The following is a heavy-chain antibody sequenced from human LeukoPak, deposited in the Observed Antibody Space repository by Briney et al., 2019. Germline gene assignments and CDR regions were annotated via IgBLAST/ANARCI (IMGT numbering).Heavy chain of an antibody. D-gene: IGHD5-12*01. V-gene: IGHV1-69*13. CDR1: GATFSTFA. CDR2: IIPILRTA. J-gene: IGHJ4*02. CDR3: ATSPTRASPGY. Sequence: GASVKVSCTASGATFSTFAISWVRQAPGQGPEWMGGIIPILRTANYAQKFQGRVTITADESTSTAYMELSSLRSEDTAIYFCATSPTRASPGYWGQGTPVTVSS.